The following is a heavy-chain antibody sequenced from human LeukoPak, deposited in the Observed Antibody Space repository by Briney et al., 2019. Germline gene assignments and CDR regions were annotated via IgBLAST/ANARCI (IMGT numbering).Heavy chain of an antibody. Sequence: PSETLSLTCTVSGGSVSSSSYYWGWIRQPPGKGLEWIGSIYYSGSTYYNPSLKSRVTISVDTSKNQFSLKLSSVTAADTAVYYCARETSGIASAQGGMDVWGQGTTVTVSS. J-gene: IGHJ6*02. CDR3: ARETSGIASAQGGMDV. V-gene: IGHV4-39*07. D-gene: IGHD2-2*01. CDR2: IYYSGST. CDR1: GGSVSSSSYY.